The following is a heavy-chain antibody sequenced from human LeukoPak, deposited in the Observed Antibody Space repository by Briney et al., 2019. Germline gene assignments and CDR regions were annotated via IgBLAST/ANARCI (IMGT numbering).Heavy chain of an antibody. CDR2: IKQDGSEK. CDR3: ARDQGAYSDFWSGYPHDAFDI. V-gene: IGHV3-7*01. CDR1: GFTFSSYW. Sequence: QTGGSLRLSCAASGFTFSSYWMSWLRQAPGKGLEWVANIKQDGSEKYYVDSVKGRFTISRDNAKNSLYLQMNSLRAEDTAVYYCARDQGAYSDFWSGYPHDAFDICGQGTLVTVSS. D-gene: IGHD3-3*01. J-gene: IGHJ3*02.